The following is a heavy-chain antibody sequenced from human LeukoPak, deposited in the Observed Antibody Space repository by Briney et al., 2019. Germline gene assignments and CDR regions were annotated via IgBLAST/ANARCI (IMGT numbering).Heavy chain of an antibody. V-gene: IGHV1-69*13. Sequence: SVKVSCKASGYTFTSYYMHWVRQAPGQGLEWMGGIIPIFGTANYAQKFQGRVTITADESTSTAYMELSSLRSEDTAVYYCARAGSAYYCTNGVCYSRRLDYWGQGTLVTVSS. CDR3: ARAGSAYYCTNGVCYSRRLDY. D-gene: IGHD2-8*01. J-gene: IGHJ4*02. CDR1: GYTFTSYY. CDR2: IIPIFGTA.